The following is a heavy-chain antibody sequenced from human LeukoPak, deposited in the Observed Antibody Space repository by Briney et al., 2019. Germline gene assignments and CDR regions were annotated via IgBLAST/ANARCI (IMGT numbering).Heavy chain of an antibody. CDR3: ARARNYYDSSDYYYEGDAFDI. CDR2: IFYSGRT. J-gene: IGHJ3*02. D-gene: IGHD3-22*01. V-gene: IGHV4-59*01. Sequence: PSETLSLTCTVSGGSISSYYWNWIRQPPGKGLEWIVYIFYSGRTNYNPSLKSRVTISVDTSKNWFSLRLTSVTAADTAVYFCARARNYYDSSDYYYEGDAFDIWGQGTMVTVSS. CDR1: GGSISSYY.